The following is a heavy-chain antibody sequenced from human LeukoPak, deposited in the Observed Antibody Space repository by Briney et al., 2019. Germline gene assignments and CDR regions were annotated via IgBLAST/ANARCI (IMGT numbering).Heavy chain of an antibody. J-gene: IGHJ5*01. CDR2: ISGTSGTT. CDR3: AKESEAIPAAGTFDS. V-gene: IGHV3-23*01. D-gene: IGHD6-13*01. CDR1: EFTFSSYA. Sequence: GGSLRLSCAASEFTFSSYAVSWVRQAPGRGLEWVSAISGTSGTTYYADSVKGRFTISRDNSKNMLFLLMNSLRTEDTAVYYCAKESEAIPAAGTFDSWGQGTLVTVSS.